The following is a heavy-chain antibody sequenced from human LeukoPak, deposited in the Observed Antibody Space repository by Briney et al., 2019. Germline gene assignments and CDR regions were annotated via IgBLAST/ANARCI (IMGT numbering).Heavy chain of an antibody. CDR1: GYTLTELS. D-gene: IGHD3-3*01. Sequence: ASVKVSCKVSGYTLTELSMHWVRQAPGKGLEWMGGFDPEDGETIYAQKFQGRVTMAEDTSTDTAYMELSSLRSEDTAVYYCATVGFDFGVVKFPTNWFDPWGQGTLVTVSS. J-gene: IGHJ5*02. CDR2: FDPEDGET. V-gene: IGHV1-24*01. CDR3: ATVGFDFGVVKFPTNWFDP.